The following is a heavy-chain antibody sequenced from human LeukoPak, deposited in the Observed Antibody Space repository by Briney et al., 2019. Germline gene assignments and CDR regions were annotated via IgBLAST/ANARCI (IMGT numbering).Heavy chain of an antibody. Sequence: SETLSLTCAVSGGSISSSNWWSWVRQPPGKGLEWIGEIYHSGSTNYNPTLDSRVIISVDTSKNQFSLKLRSVTAADTAVYYCARSGWLQFDYFDDWGQGTRVTVSS. CDR1: GGSISSSNW. J-gene: IGHJ4*02. V-gene: IGHV4-4*02. CDR2: IYHSGST. D-gene: IGHD5-24*01. CDR3: ARSGWLQFDYFDD.